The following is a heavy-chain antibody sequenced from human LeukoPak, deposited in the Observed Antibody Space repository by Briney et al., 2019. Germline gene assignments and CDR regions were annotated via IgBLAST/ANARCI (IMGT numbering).Heavy chain of an antibody. CDR3: ARAGGSYYVDY. CDR1: GASISSYY. Sequence: NPSETLSLTCTVSGASISSYYWSWIRQPPGKGLEWIGYIYYSGSTNYNPSLKSRVTISVDTSKNQFSLKLSSVTAADTAVYYCARAGGSYYVDYWGQGTLVTVSS. D-gene: IGHD1-26*01. J-gene: IGHJ4*02. V-gene: IGHV4-59*01. CDR2: IYYSGST.